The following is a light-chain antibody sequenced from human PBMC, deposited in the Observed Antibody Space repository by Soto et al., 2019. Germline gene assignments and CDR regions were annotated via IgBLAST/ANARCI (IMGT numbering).Light chain of an antibody. CDR2: LAS. J-gene: IGKJ4*01. CDR1: QSLLHSNGYNY. V-gene: IGKV2-28*01. CDR3: MQVLQTPFT. Sequence: DIVLTQSTLSLPVTPGEPASISCRSSQSLLHSNGYNYLAWFLQKAGQSPQLLIYLASSRASGVPDRFSGSGSGTAFTLKISRVEAEDVGVYYCMQVLQTPFTFGGGTKVDIK.